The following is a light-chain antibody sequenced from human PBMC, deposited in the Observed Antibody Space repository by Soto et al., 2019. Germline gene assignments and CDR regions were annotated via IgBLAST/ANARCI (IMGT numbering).Light chain of an antibody. J-gene: IGLJ3*02. CDR1: SSDVGGYNY. CDR3: SSYTSSSTPV. V-gene: IGLV2-14*01. Sequence: QSALTQPASVSGSPGQSITISCTGTSSDVGGYNYVSWYQQHPGKAPKLMIYEVSNRPSGVSNRFSGSKSGNTASLTISGLQAEDEADYYCSSYTSSSTPVFGGGTQVTVL. CDR2: EVS.